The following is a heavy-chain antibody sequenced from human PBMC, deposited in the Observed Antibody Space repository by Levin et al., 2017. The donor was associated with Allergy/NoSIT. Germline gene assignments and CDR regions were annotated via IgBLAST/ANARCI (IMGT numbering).Heavy chain of an antibody. CDR2: INHSGST. CDR3: ARSDIVVDY. CDR1: GGSFSGYY. J-gene: IGHJ4*02. Sequence: GSLRLSCAVYGGSFSGYYWSWIRQPPGKGLEWIGEINHSGSTNYNPSLKSRVTISVDTSKNQFSLKLSSVTAADTAVYYCARSDIVVDYWGQGTLVTVSS. D-gene: IGHD2-15*01. V-gene: IGHV4-34*01.